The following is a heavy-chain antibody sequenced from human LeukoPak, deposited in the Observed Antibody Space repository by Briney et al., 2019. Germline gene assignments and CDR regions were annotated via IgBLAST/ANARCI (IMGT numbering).Heavy chain of an antibody. J-gene: IGHJ4*02. CDR3: ARGGVDYYGSGTYYLMYYFDY. V-gene: IGHV3-30*02. Sequence: GGSLRLSCAASGFTFSSYGMHWVRQAPGKGLEWVAFIRYDGSNKYYADSVKGRFTISRDDPHNTLYLQMNSLRAEDTAVYFCARGGVDYYGSGTYYLMYYFDYWGQGALVTVSS. CDR1: GFTFSSYG. CDR2: IRYDGSNK. D-gene: IGHD3-10*01.